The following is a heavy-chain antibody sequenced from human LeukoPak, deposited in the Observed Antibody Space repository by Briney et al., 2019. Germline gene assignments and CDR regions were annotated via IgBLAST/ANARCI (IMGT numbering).Heavy chain of an antibody. CDR1: GGSISSSNW. Sequence: SETLSLTCAVSGGSISSSNWWSWVRPPPGKGLEWIGEDYYSGSTYYNPSLKSRVTISVDTSKNQFSLKLSSVTAADTAVYYCAGYSSWSPADFDYWGQGTLVTVSS. J-gene: IGHJ4*02. CDR2: DYYSGST. V-gene: IGHV4-4*02. D-gene: IGHD6-13*01. CDR3: AGYSSWSPADFDY.